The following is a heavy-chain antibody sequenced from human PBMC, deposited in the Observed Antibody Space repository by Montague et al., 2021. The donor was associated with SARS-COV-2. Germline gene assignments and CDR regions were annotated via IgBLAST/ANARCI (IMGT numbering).Heavy chain of an antibody. J-gene: IGHJ4*02. Sequence: SETLSLTCTVSGGSISSSNYYWGWKRPRPGQGREWIGCMYYSANTYYNPSLKSRVTISVDTSKNQFSLKLSSVTAADTAVYYCAREPFNYYNWWSYWALCDYWGQGTLVTVSS. CDR1: GGSISSSNYY. CDR2: MYYSANT. V-gene: IGHV4-39*01. CDR3: AREPFNYYNWWSYWALCDY. D-gene: IGHD3-10*01.